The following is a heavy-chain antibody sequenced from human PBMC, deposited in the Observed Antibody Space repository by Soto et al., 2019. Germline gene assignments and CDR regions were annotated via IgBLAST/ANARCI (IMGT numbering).Heavy chain of an antibody. CDR1: LFSLSTYGVG. D-gene: IGHD3-10*01. Sequence: SGPTLLNPTHTLTLTFTFSLFSLSTYGVGVAGVRQPPGKALEWLALIYWDDDKRYSPSLETRLTITKETSKNQVVITMTNMDPVDTGKYYCDHRHGFYMSFDYWGQEALVNVSS. CDR2: IYWDDDK. V-gene: IGHV2-5*02. CDR3: DHRHGFYMSFDY. J-gene: IGHJ4*02.